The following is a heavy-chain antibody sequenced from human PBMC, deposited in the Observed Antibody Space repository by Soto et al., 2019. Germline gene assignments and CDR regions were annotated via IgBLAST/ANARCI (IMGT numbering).Heavy chain of an antibody. CDR3: ARHLTILGVAPLDS. J-gene: IGHJ5*01. CDR2: IYYSGST. D-gene: IGHD3-3*01. V-gene: IGHV4-38-2*01. CDR1: GYSISSGYY. Sequence: PSETLSLTCAVSGYSISSGYYWGWIRQPPGRGLEWIGSIYYSGSTYYNPSLKSRVTISVDTSKTQFSLKTNSVTAADTAVYYCARHLTILGVAPLDSWGQGTPVTVSS.